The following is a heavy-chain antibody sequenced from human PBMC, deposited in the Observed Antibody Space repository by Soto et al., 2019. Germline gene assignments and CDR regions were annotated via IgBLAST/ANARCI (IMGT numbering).Heavy chain of an antibody. CDR3: ARGGGYDSFDY. J-gene: IGHJ4*02. CDR2: ISHLEST. V-gene: IGHV4-30-2*06. Sequence: KPSETLSLTCTFSGASIIYGGFSWSWIRQSPGKGLEWIGYISHLESTYFHPSFKSRLTMSIDRTRNQFSLKLSSVTAADMAVYYCARGGGYDSFDYWGQGVLVTVSS. CDR1: GASIIYGGFS. D-gene: IGHD5-12*01.